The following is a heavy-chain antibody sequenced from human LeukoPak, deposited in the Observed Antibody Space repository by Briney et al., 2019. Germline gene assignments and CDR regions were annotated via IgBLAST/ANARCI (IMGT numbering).Heavy chain of an antibody. CDR1: GYTFTGYY. CDR3: ANWGGYGSGSVFDY. J-gene: IGHJ4*02. Sequence: ASVKVSCKASGYTFTGYYMHWVRQAPGQGLEWMGWINPKTGGTTYAQKFQDRVTMTLDTPISTTYMELNSLRSDDTALYYCANWGGYGSGSVFDYWGQGTLVTVSS. CDR2: INPKTGGT. D-gene: IGHD3-10*01. V-gene: IGHV1-2*02.